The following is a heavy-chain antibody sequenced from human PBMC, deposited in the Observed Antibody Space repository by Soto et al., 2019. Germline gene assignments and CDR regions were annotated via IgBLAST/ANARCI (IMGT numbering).Heavy chain of an antibody. J-gene: IGHJ4*02. D-gene: IGHD2-21*02. CDR1: GFIVSSNY. CDR3: ASSSFSRTSTDCCPIDY. Sequence: VQLVETGGGLTQPGGSLRLSCAASGFIVSSNYMSWVRRAPGKGLEWVSLIHSGGSTYYADSVKGRFTISRDNSKNTLYLQMDPLRAEDTAVYYCASSSFSRTSTDCCPIDYWGQGTLMTVSS. V-gene: IGHV3-53*02. CDR2: IHSGGST.